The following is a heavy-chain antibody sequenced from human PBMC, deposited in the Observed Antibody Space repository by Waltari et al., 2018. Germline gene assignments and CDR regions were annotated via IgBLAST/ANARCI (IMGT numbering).Heavy chain of an antibody. CDR1: GXTFRSYP. V-gene: IGHV3-21*01. J-gene: IGHJ5*02. CDR2: ISSSSNXI. Sequence: EVQLVEXGGGLVKPGGXLRLSXAASGXTFRSYPMNWVRPAPGKGLAWVSSISSSSNXIHYADSVXGRFXISXDNAXXSXYLQMNSLXXEDTXVYYCARDGXXEGVVAAXWFDPWGQGXLVTVSS. D-gene: IGHD2-15*01. CDR3: ARDGXXEGVVAAXWFDP.